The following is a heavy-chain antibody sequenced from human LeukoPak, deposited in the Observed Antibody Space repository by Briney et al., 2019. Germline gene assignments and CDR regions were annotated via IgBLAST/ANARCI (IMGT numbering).Heavy chain of an antibody. J-gene: IGHJ4*02. CDR2: MGTAGDT. V-gene: IGHV3-13*01. CDR3: AALGGSIY. CDR1: GFTFSSYD. Sequence: GGSLRLSCAASGFTFSSYDVHWVRQATGRGLEGVSAMGTAGDTYYAGSVKGRFTISREDAKNSFYLQMNSLRAGDTAVYYCAALGGSIYWGQGTVVTVSS. D-gene: IGHD1-26*01.